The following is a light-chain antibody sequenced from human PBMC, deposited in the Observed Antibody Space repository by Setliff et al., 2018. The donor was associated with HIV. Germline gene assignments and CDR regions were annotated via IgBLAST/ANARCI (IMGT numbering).Light chain of an antibody. V-gene: IGLV2-14*03. CDR1: SSDVGGFDY. J-gene: IGLJ1*01. CDR3: TSYTRNTTYA. CDR2: DVT. Sequence: QSVLAQPASVSGSPGQSITISCTGTSSDVGGFDYVSWYQQHPGKAPKLMIYDVTNRPSGVSNRFSASKSGNTASLTISGLQAEDEADYYCTSYTRNTTYAFGTGTKGTVL.